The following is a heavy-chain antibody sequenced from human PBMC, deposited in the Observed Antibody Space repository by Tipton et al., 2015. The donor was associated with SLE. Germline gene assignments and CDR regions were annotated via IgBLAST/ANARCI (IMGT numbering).Heavy chain of an antibody. D-gene: IGHD3-22*01. V-gene: IGHV4-34*01. CDR3: AGDSSGSYYDRGGYYQLANRHFDL. J-gene: IGHJ4*02. CDR2: IDHTGST. CDR1: AGSFTGYY. Sequence: LRLSCKVSAGSFTGYYWSWVRQSPTKGLEWIGEIDHTGSTNYNPALKSRVTISVDTSKNQFSLRQTSVTAADTAVYYCAGDSSGSYYDRGGYYQLANRHFDLWGRGILVSVSS.